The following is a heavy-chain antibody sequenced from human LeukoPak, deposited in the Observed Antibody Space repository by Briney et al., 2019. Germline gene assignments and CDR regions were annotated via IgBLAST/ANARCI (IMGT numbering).Heavy chain of an antibody. CDR1: GGTFSSYA. CDR2: IIPIFGTA. D-gene: IGHD5-18*01. CDR3: ARGYSYALGYYFDY. Sequence: ASVKVSCKASGGTFSSYAISWVRQAPGQGLEWMGGIIPIFGTANYAQKFQGRVTITADKSTSTAYMELSSLRSEDTAVYYCARGYSYALGYYFDYWGQGTLVTVSS. J-gene: IGHJ4*02. V-gene: IGHV1-69*06.